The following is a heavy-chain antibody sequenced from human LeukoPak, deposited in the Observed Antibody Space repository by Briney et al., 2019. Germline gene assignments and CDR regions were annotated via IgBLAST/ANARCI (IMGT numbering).Heavy chain of an antibody. D-gene: IGHD5-12*01. Sequence: GGSLRLSCAASGFTFNSYAMHWVRQAPGKGLEWVALISYDGTNKYYADSVKGRFTISRDNSKNTLYLQMNSLRAEDTAVYYCARGGYTHFDYWGQGTLVTVSS. J-gene: IGHJ4*02. CDR2: ISYDGTNK. CDR3: ARGGYTHFDY. V-gene: IGHV3-30-3*01. CDR1: GFTFNSYA.